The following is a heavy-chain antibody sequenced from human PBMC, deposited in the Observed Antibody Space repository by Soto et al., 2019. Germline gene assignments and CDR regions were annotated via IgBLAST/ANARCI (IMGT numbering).Heavy chain of an antibody. CDR3: AREQWLVYFDY. CDR1: GLTLSNYG. D-gene: IGHD6-19*01. V-gene: IGHV3-48*02. Sequence: GGSLRLSCEASGLTLSNYGLNWVRQAPGKGLEWVSYISSSGTTTFYADSVKGRFTISRDNARNSLFLQMNSLRDEDTAVYYCAREQWLVYFDYWGQGTLVTVSS. CDR2: ISSSGTTT. J-gene: IGHJ4*02.